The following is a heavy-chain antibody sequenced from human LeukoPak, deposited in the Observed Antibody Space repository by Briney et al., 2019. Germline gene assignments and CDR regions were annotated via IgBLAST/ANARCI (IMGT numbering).Heavy chain of an antibody. D-gene: IGHD2-15*01. Sequence: SETLSLTCTASGGSISSSSYYWGWIRQPPGKGLEWIGSIYYSGSTYYNPSLKSRVTISVDTSKNQFSLKLSSVTAADTAVYYCARHQGGWSVRYFDYWGQGTLVTVSS. CDR1: GGSISSSSYY. CDR3: ARHQGGWSVRYFDY. V-gene: IGHV4-39*01. J-gene: IGHJ4*02. CDR2: IYYSGST.